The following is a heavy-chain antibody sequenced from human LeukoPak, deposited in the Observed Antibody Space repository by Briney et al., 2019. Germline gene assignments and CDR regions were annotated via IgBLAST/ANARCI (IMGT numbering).Heavy chain of an antibody. Sequence: SETLSLTCAVYGGSFSGYYGSWIRQPPGKGLEWIGEISHSGSTNYNPSLKSRVTISVDTSKNQFSLKLSSVTAADTAVYYCARDYGSGSYIGARTYNWFDPWGQGTLVTVSS. CDR1: GGSFSGYY. CDR2: ISHSGST. J-gene: IGHJ5*02. CDR3: ARDYGSGSYIGARTYNWFDP. D-gene: IGHD3-10*01. V-gene: IGHV4-34*01.